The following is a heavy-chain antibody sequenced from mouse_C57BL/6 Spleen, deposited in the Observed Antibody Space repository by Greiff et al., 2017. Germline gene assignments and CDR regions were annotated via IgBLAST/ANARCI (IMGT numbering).Heavy chain of an antibody. CDR2: INPNYGTT. CDR1: GYAFTDYN. J-gene: IGHJ2*01. D-gene: IGHD4-1*02. V-gene: IGHV1-39*01. CDR3: ASTTGTGYFDD. Sequence: VQLQQSGPELVKPGASVKISCKASGYAFTDYNMNWVKQSNGKSLEWIGVINPNYGTTSYNQKFKGKATLSVDQSSSTAYMQLTSLTSEDSAVYYCASTTGTGYFDDWGQGTTLTVSS.